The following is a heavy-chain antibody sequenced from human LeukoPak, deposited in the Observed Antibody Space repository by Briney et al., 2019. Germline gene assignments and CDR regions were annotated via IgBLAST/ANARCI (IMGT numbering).Heavy chain of an antibody. CDR3: ARDRDSSSWYVPTRRDYWYFDL. CDR2: INSRSSYV. Sequence: GGSLRLSCAASGFTFSSYSMNWVRQAPGKGLEWVSSINSRSSYVYYADSVKGRFTISRDNAKNSLYLQMNSLRAEDTAVYYCARDRDSSSWYVPTRRDYWYFDLWGRGTLVTVSS. J-gene: IGHJ2*01. D-gene: IGHD6-13*01. V-gene: IGHV3-21*01. CDR1: GFTFSSYS.